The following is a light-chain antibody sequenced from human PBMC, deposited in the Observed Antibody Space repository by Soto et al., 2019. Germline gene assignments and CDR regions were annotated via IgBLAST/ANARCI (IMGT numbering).Light chain of an antibody. Sequence: QSVLTQPRSVSGSPGWSVTISCTGSSSDVGGYKYVSWYQQHPGKVPKLMMFDVGERPSGVPDRFSGSKSGNTASLSISGLQAEDEADYYCCAYAGSYTVLFGGGTKVTVL. CDR3: CAYAGSYTVL. CDR2: DVG. CDR1: SSDVGGYKY. V-gene: IGLV2-11*01. J-gene: IGLJ2*01.